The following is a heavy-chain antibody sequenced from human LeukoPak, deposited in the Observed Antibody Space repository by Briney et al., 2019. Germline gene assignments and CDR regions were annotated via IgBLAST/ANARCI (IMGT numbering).Heavy chain of an antibody. CDR2: IYYSGTT. J-gene: IGHJ5*02. CDR1: GGSISTTSTY. V-gene: IGHV4-39*01. CDR3: ARSIAGDGPTHNWFGP. D-gene: IGHD6-13*01. Sequence: SQTLALTCTVSGGSISTTSTYWGWIRQPPGKELEWIGSIYYSGTTYYNPSLKSRVTIFVDTSKNQFSLKLSSVTAADMATYYCARSIAGDGPTHNWFGPWGQGALVTVSS.